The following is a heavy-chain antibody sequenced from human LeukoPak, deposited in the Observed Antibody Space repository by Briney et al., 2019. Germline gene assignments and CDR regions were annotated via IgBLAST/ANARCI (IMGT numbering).Heavy chain of an antibody. D-gene: IGHD3-10*01. CDR1: RFTFNTYS. CDR2: IFSSSTYI. CDR3: ARDFYDGFALDY. Sequence: GVSLRLSCAASRFTFNTYSMNWVRQAPGKGLECVSFIFSSSTYIYYTDTVKGRFTISRDNAKNSLYLQMNSLRAEDTAVYYCARDFYDGFALDYWGQGTLVTVSS. J-gene: IGHJ4*02. V-gene: IGHV3-21*01.